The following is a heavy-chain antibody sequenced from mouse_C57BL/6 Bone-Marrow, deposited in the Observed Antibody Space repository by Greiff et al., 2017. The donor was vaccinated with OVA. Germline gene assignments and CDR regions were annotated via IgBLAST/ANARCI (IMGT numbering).Heavy chain of an antibody. Sequence: QVQLQQSGPGLVQPSQSLSITCTVSGFSLTSYGVHWVRQSPGKGLEWLGVIWRGGSTDYNAAFMSRLSITKDNSKSQVFFKMNSLQADDTAIYYCAKRGDVYDGSYWYFDVWGTGTTVTVSS. CDR1: GFSLTSYG. CDR2: IWRGGST. CDR3: AKRGDVYDGSYWYFDV. D-gene: IGHD2-2*01. V-gene: IGHV2-5*01. J-gene: IGHJ1*03.